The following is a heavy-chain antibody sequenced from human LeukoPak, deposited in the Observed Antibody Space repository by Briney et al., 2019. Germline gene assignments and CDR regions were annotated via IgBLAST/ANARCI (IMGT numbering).Heavy chain of an antibody. CDR2: ISRSGSST. CDR1: GFTFSNAW. D-gene: IGHD3-9*01. V-gene: IGHV3-23*01. Sequence: GGSLRLSCAASGFTFSNAWMSWVRQAPGKGLEWVSAISRSGSSTDYADSVKGRFTISRDNSKNTLYLQMNSLRPEDTAVYYCAKGGDILTGYYLYWYFDLWGRGTLVTVSS. J-gene: IGHJ2*01. CDR3: AKGGDILTGYYLYWYFDL.